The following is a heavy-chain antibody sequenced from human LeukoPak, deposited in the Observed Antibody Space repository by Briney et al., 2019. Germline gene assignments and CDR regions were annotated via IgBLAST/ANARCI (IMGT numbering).Heavy chain of an antibody. D-gene: IGHD6-19*01. J-gene: IGHJ4*02. CDR1: GFTFSTYA. V-gene: IGHV3-43*02. Sequence: GGSLRLSCAASGFTFSTYAIHWVRQAPGKGLEWVSLISGDGGSTFYADSVKGRFTISRDNSKNSLSLQMSSLRSEDTALYYCARESETSGWYDYWGQGTLVTVSS. CDR3: ARESETSGWYDY. CDR2: ISGDGGST.